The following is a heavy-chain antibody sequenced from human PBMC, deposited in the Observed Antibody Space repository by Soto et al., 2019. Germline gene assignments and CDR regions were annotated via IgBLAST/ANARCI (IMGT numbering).Heavy chain of an antibody. D-gene: IGHD7-27*01. CDR3: AREVWGPVD. Sequence: EVQLVESGGGLVQPGGSLRLSCEASGFTFTSYTMIWVRQSPGEGLEWLANIKEDGIQKNYVESVKGRFTISRDNAKKSLYLQMNSLRVDDTSVYYCAREVWGPVDWGQGTLVTVSS. V-gene: IGHV3-7*01. J-gene: IGHJ4*02. CDR2: IKEDGIQK. CDR1: GFTFTSYT.